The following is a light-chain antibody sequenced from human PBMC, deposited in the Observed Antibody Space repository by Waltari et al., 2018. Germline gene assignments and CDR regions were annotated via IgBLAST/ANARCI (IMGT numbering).Light chain of an antibody. CDR3: AAWDDSLNGRV. J-gene: IGLJ3*02. V-gene: IGLV1-44*01. Sequence: QSVLTQPPPASGTPGQGVTISCSGSSSTIGSKTVNWYQQLPGTAPKLRIYSNNQRPSGVPDRFSGSKSGTSASLAISGLQSEDEADYYCAAWDDSLNGRVFGGGTKLTVL. CDR1: SSTIGSKT. CDR2: SNN.